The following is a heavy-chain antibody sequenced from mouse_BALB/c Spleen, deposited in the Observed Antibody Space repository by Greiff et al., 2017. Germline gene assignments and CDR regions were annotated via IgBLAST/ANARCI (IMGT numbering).Heavy chain of an antibody. CDR3: ARREYGNYDWFAY. CDR2: ISTYYGDA. V-gene: IGHV1S137*01. D-gene: IGHD2-10*02. Sequence: QVQLQQSGAELVRPGVSVKISCKGSGYTFTDYAMHWVKQSHAQSLEWIGVISTYYGDASYNQKFKGKATMTVDKSSSTAYMELARLTSEDSAIYYCARREYGNYDWFAYWGQGTLVTVSA. J-gene: IGHJ3*01. CDR1: GYTFTDYA.